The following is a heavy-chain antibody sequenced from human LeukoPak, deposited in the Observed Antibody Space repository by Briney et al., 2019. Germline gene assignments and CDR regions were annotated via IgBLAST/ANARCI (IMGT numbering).Heavy chain of an antibody. J-gene: IGHJ4*02. CDR2: ISYDGSNK. CDR3: AREPLY. Sequence: GGSLRLSCAASGFTFSSYAMSWVRQAPGKGLEWVTVISYDGSNKYYADSVKGRFTISRDNSKNTLYLQMNSLRAEDTAVYYCAREPLYWGQGTLVTVSS. CDR1: GFTFSSYA. V-gene: IGHV3-30*04.